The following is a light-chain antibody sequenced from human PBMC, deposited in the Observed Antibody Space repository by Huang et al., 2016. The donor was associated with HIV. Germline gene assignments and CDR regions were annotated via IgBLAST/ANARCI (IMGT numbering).Light chain of an antibody. V-gene: IGKV4-1*01. CDR2: GAS. CDR1: QAVLKNSNKKNY. Sequence: DIEMTQSPDSLTVSLGARAIINCKSSQAVLKNSNKKNYLAWYQQRPGQPPEVLIYGASARETGGPDRFSGSGSGTDFNLTIRSLQPEDLAVYYCQQYYSPPYTFGQGTRLEI. CDR3: QQYYSPPYT. J-gene: IGKJ2*01.